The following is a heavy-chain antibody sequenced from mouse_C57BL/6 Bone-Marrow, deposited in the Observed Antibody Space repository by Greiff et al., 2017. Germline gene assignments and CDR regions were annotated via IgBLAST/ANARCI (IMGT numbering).Heavy chain of an antibody. CDR1: GYTFTSST. D-gene: IGHD2-4*01. V-gene: IGHV1-4*01. J-gene: IGHJ4*01. CDR2: INPSSGYT. Sequence: QVKLKESGAELARPGASVQMSCQAYGYTFTSSTMHWVKQRPGQGLEWIGYINPSSGYTKYNRKFKDKATLTADKSSSKAYMQLSRLTSEDSAVYYCDSYRLRCAMDYWRQGNSITASS. CDR3: DSYRLRCAMDY.